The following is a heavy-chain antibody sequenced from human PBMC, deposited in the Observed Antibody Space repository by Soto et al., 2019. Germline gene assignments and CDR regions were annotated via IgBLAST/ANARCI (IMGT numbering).Heavy chain of an antibody. CDR3: ARGHSGYEDPNGMDV. J-gene: IGHJ6*02. CDR1: GYTFTGYY. Sequence: ASVKVSCKASGYTFTGYYMHWVRQAPGQGLEWTGWINPNSGGTNYAQKFQGWVTMTRDTSISTAYMELSRLRSDDTAVYYCARGHSGYEDPNGMDVWGQGTTVTVSS. D-gene: IGHD5-12*01. V-gene: IGHV1-2*04. CDR2: INPNSGGT.